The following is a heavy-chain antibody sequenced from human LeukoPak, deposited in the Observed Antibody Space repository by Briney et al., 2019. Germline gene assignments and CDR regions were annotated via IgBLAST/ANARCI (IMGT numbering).Heavy chain of an antibody. CDR2: ISSSGSTI. D-gene: IGHD3-10*01. V-gene: IGHV3-48*03. CDR1: GFTFSSYE. CDR3: AKWGSGSYYKGSFDY. J-gene: IGHJ4*02. Sequence: GGSLRLSCAASGFTFSSYEMNWVRQAPGKGLEWVSYISSSGSTIYYADSVKGRFTISRDNSKNTLYLQMYSLRVEATAVYYCAKWGSGSYYKGSFDYWGQGTLVTVSS.